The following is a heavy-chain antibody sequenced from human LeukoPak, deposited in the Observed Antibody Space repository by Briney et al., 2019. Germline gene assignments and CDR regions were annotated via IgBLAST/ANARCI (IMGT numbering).Heavy chain of an antibody. CDR1: GFTFSSYA. J-gene: IGHJ4*02. V-gene: IGHV3-23*01. CDR3: PKLIAATGTGY. D-gene: IGHD6-13*01. CDR2: ISGGGGST. Sequence: GGSLRLSCAASGFTFSSYAMSWVRQAPGKGLEWVSAISGGGGSTYYGDSVKGRFTISRDNSRNTLYLQMNSLRAEDTAVYYCPKLIAATGTGYWGQGTLVTVSS.